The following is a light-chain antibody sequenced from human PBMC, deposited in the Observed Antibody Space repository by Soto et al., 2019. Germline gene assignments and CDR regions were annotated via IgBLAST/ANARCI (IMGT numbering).Light chain of an antibody. V-gene: IGLV2-14*01. J-gene: IGLJ3*02. CDR2: EVS. Sequence: QSALTQPASVSGSPGQSITISCNGTSSDVGGYDFVSWYQQHPGKAPKLMIYEVSNRPSGVSNRFSGSKSGNTASLTISGLQAEDETDYYCSSYTRSSTGVFGGGTKLTVL. CDR1: SSDVGGYDF. CDR3: SSYTRSSTGV.